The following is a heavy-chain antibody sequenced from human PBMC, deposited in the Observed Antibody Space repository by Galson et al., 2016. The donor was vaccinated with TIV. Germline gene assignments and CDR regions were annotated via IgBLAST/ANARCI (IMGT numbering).Heavy chain of an antibody. CDR2: FDPEDGET. CDR1: GYSLTELS. Sequence: SVKVSCKVSGYSLTELSMHWVRQAPGKGLEWLGGFDPEDGETIYAQKFQGRVTITADESTSTAFMELSSLRSEDTAIYYCATSISGVVNYYYYMDVWGKGTTVTVSS. J-gene: IGHJ6*03. V-gene: IGHV1-24*01. D-gene: IGHD3-3*01. CDR3: ATSISGVVNYYYYMDV.